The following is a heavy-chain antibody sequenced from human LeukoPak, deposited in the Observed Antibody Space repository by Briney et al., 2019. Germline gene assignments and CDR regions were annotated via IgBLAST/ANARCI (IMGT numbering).Heavy chain of an antibody. Sequence: PGASVKVSCKVSGYTLTELSMHWVRQAPGKGLEWMGGFDPEDDETIYAQKFQGRVTMTEDTSTGTAYMELSSLRSEDTAVYYCATDKPGTVTDAFDIWGQGTMVTVS. CDR2: FDPEDDET. J-gene: IGHJ3*02. CDR1: GYTLTELS. D-gene: IGHD4-17*01. CDR3: ATDKPGTVTDAFDI. V-gene: IGHV1-24*01.